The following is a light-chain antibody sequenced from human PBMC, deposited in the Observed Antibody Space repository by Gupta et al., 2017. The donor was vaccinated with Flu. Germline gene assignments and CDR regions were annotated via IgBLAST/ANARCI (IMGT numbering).Light chain of an antibody. CDR2: EVS. Sequence: ITISCTGTSSDVGGYNYVSWYQQHPGKAHKLMIYEVSNRPSGVSNRFSGSKSGNTASLTISGLQAEDEADYYCSSDTSSSTHVFGTGTKVTVL. V-gene: IGLV2-14*01. CDR1: SSDVGGYNY. CDR3: SSDTSSSTHV. J-gene: IGLJ1*01.